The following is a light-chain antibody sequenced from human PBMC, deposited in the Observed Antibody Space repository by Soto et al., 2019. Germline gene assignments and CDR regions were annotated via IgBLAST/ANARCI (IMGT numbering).Light chain of an antibody. Sequence: EIVMTQSPATLSVSPGERGTLSCMASQSVSSNLAWYQQKPGQAPRLLIYGASTRATGIPARFSGSGSGTDFTLTITRLEPEDFAVYYCHQRSNWPLITVGPGTRLEIK. CDR2: GAS. J-gene: IGKJ5*01. CDR1: QSVSSN. CDR3: HQRSNWPLIT. V-gene: IGKV3-15*01.